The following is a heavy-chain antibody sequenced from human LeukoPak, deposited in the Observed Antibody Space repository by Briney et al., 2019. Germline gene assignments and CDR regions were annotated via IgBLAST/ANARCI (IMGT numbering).Heavy chain of an antibody. CDR3: TKNVPGRAIDY. V-gene: IGHV3-7*03. D-gene: IGHD2-15*01. Sequence: GGSLRLSCAVSGLTFSSSWMDWVRQAPGKGLEWVASINPEGSEKYSADSVKGRFTISRDNAKNSLYLQMSSLRAEDTATYYCTKNVPGRAIDYWGQGTLVTVSS. J-gene: IGHJ4*02. CDR2: INPEGSEK. CDR1: GLTFSSSW.